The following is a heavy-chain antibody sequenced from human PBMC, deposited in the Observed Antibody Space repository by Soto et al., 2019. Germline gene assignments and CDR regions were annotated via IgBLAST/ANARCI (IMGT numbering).Heavy chain of an antibody. Sequence: PSETLSLTCPVSSDSMTSYYRSWIRQPPGTGLECIGYIYHSGITNYNPSLKRRVTISLDTSKTQLSLRLSFVTAADTAVYYCARRSLFYFFDSGGKGPLVTDSS. CDR2: IYHSGIT. CDR1: SDSMTSYY. V-gene: IGHV4-59*01. D-gene: IGHD1-26*01. J-gene: IGHJ4*01. CDR3: ARRSLFYFFDS.